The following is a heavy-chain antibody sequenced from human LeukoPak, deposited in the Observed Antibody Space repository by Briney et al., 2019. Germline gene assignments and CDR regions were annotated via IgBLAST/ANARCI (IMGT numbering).Heavy chain of an antibody. D-gene: IGHD3-10*01. CDR1: GASISSYY. V-gene: IGHV4-4*07. Sequence: SETLSLTCTVSGASISSYYYNWIRQTAGGGLEWIGRLYISGSTDYNPSLKSRVTISVDTSMNQFYLKMNSVTAADTAVYFCARDLSGSLYFDFWGPGVLVTVSS. CDR2: LYISGST. J-gene: IGHJ4*02. CDR3: ARDLSGSLYFDF.